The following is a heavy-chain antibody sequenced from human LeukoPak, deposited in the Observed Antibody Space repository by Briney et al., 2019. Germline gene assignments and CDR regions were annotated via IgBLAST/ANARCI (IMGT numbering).Heavy chain of an antibody. CDR2: INHSGRT. CDR3: ARGALDYGDYDDYFDY. V-gene: IGHV4-34*01. Sequence: SETLSLTCAVYGGSFSGYCWSWIRQPPGKGLEWIREINHSGRTKYNPSLKSRVTISVDTSNNQVSLKLSSVTAADTAVYYCARGALDYGDYDDYFDYWGQGTLVTVSS. D-gene: IGHD4-17*01. CDR1: GGSFSGYC. J-gene: IGHJ4*02.